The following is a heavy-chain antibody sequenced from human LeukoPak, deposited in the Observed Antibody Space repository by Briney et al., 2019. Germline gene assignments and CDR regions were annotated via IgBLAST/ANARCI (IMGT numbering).Heavy chain of an antibody. CDR1: GFTFSGSW. CDR2: IKQDGSET. CDR3: ARGMATIKEGWWYGMDV. D-gene: IGHD5-24*01. J-gene: IGHJ6*02. V-gene: IGHV3-7*01. Sequence: PGGSLRLSCAASGFTFSGSWMSWVRRAPGKGLEWVAKIKQDGSETQYVDSVKGRLTISRDNAKNSLFLQMNSLRVEDTAVYYCARGMATIKEGWWYGMDVWGQGTTVTVSS.